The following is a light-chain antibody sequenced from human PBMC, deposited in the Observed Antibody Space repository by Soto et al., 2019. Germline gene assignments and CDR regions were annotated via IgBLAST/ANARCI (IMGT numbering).Light chain of an antibody. CDR3: AAWDDGLFWV. Sequence: QSVLTQPPSASGTPEQRGTISCSGGSSNIGDNTVNWYQQLPGTAPKLLIYSNNQSPSGVPDRFAGYKSGTSASLAISGLQSEDEADYYCAAWDDGLFWVCGGGTQLTVL. CDR1: SSNIGDNT. CDR2: SNN. V-gene: IGLV1-44*01. J-gene: IGLJ7*01.